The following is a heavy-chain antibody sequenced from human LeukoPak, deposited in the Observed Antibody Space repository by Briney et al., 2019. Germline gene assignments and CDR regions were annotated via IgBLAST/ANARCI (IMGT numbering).Heavy chain of an antibody. D-gene: IGHD3-10*01. CDR3: ATANYYGSGSYRH. Sequence: ASVKVSCKASGYTITDYYIHWVRQAPGKGLEWMGGFDPEDGETIYAQKFQGRVTMTEDTSTDTAYMELSSLRSEDTAVYYCATANYYGSGSYRHWGQGTLVTVSS. J-gene: IGHJ4*02. CDR2: FDPEDGET. CDR1: GYTITDYY. V-gene: IGHV1-24*01.